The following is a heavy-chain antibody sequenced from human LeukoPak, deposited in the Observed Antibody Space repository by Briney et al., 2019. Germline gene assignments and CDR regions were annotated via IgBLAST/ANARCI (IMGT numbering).Heavy chain of an antibody. CDR1: GFTFSNYA. Sequence: GGSLRLSCAASGFTFSNYAMSWVRQAPGKGLEWVAFIQFDGSIEFYIDSVKGRFTISRDNSKNTLYLQMNSLRLDDTAVYYCAEDQQLQPFHYWGQGTLVTVSS. CDR3: AEDQQLQPFHY. V-gene: IGHV3-30*02. D-gene: IGHD2-2*01. J-gene: IGHJ4*02. CDR2: IQFDGSIE.